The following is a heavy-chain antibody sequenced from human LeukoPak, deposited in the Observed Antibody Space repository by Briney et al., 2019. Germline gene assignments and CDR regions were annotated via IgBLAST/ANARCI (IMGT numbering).Heavy chain of an antibody. CDR3: ARDPILPGATGGADY. D-gene: IGHD1-26*01. V-gene: IGHV3-21*01. Sequence: PGGSLRLSCAASGFTFSSYNMNWVRQAPGKGLEWVAYISIGTSFIYYADSVKGRFTISRDNAKNSVFLQMNSLRAEDTAVYYCARDPILPGATGGADYWGQGTLATVSS. J-gene: IGHJ4*02. CDR2: ISIGTSFI. CDR1: GFTFSSYN.